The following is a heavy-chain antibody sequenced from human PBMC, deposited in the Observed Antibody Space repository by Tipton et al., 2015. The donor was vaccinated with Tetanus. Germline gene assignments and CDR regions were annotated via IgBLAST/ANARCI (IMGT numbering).Heavy chain of an antibody. CDR3: ARDIGDNSGWYNDL. V-gene: IGHV3-53*01. J-gene: IGHJ5*02. D-gene: IGHD6-19*01. CDR1: GFTVSSNY. Sequence: SLRLSCAASGFTVSSNYMSWVRQAPGKGLEWVSVIYSDGNTYYADSVKGRFAISRDNSKNTLYLQMNSLRAEDTAVYYCARDIGDNSGWYNDLWGQGTLVIVSS. CDR2: IYSDGNT.